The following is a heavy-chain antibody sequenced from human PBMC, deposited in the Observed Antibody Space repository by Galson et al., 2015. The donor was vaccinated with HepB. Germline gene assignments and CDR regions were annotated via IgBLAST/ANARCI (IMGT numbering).Heavy chain of an antibody. V-gene: IGHV3-73*01. D-gene: IGHD6-19*01. Sequence: SLRLSCAASGFTFSGSAIHWVRQASGKGLEWVGRIRSKNHNYATTYVPSRKGKFTISRDDSKNMAYLHMKSLKTEDTAVYYCTRLRDVAGYSSKWGQGTL. CDR3: TRLRDVAGYSSK. CDR1: GFTFSGSA. J-gene: IGHJ4*02. CDR2: IRSKNHNYAT.